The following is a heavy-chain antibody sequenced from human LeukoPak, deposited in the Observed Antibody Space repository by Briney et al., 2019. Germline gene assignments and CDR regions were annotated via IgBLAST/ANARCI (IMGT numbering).Heavy chain of an antibody. J-gene: IGHJ4*02. CDR2: INHSGST. D-gene: IGHD2-2*01. Sequence: SETLSLTCAVYGGSFSGYYWSWIRQPPGKGLEWIGEINHSGSTNYNPSLKSRVTISVDTSKNQFSLKLSSVTAADTAVYYCVRHDDVVVPAAPGGYWGQGTLVTVSS. CDR3: VRHDDVVVPAAPGGY. CDR1: GGSFSGYY. V-gene: IGHV4-34*01.